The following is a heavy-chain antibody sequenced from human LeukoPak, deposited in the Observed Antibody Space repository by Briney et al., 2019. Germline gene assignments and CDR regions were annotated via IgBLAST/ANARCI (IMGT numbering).Heavy chain of an antibody. CDR2: ISGSSSTI. D-gene: IGHD3-22*01. CDR3: ARARPYYEDAFDI. Sequence: GGSLRLSCAASGFTFSSYSMNWVRQAPGKGLEWVSYISGSSSTIYYADSVKGRFTISRDNAKNSLYLQMNSLRAEDTAVYYCARARPYYEDAFDIWGQGTMVTVSS. CDR1: GFTFSSYS. V-gene: IGHV3-48*04. J-gene: IGHJ3*02.